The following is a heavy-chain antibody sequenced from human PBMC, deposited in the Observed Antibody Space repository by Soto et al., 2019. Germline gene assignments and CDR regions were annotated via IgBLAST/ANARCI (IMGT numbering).Heavy chain of an antibody. J-gene: IGHJ3*01. CDR3: ATRPLLPGAA. Sequence: EVQLVESGGGLIQRGGSLRLSCAASGFTFCSNDMNWVRQAPGKGLEWVSLIYSGASTYYADSVKGRFTISRDNSKNTLYLQMSSLRAEDTAVYYSATRPLLPGAAWGQGTMVTVSS. V-gene: IGHV3-53*01. CDR1: GFTFCSND. D-gene: IGHD3-22*01. CDR2: IYSGAST.